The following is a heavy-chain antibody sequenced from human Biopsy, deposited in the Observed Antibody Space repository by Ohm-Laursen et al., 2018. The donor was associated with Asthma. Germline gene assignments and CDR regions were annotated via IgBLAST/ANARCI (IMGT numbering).Heavy chain of an antibody. CDR3: ARAVDYSHYYGIGV. Sequence: SVKVSCKTSGYTFNSAGITWVRQAPGQGLEWMGWISVYNGNTKVAQKLQDRVTMITDTSTSTAYMELRSLRSDDMAVYFCARAVDYSHYYGIGVWGQGTTVTVS. J-gene: IGHJ6*02. V-gene: IGHV1-18*03. CDR2: ISVYNGNT. D-gene: IGHD3-10*01. CDR1: GYTFNSAG.